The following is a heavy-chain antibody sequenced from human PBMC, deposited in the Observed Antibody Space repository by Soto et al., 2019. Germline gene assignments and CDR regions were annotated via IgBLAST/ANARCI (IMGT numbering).Heavy chain of an antibody. D-gene: IGHD2-2*01. CDR2: ISSLSSYI. Sequence: GSLRLSCAASGFTFTTYAMNWVRQAPGKGLEWVSSISSLSSYIYYPDALKGRFTISRDNAKNSLYLQMNSLRAEDTAVYYCARGEDCSSISCHFDYWGRGTLVTVSS. CDR1: GFTFTTYA. J-gene: IGHJ4*02. CDR3: ARGEDCSSISCHFDY. V-gene: IGHV3-21*01.